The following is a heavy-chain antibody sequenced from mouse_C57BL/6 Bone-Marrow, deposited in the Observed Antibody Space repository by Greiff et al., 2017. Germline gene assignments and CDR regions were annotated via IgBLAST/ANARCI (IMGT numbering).Heavy chain of an antibody. CDR2: IDPSDIYT. CDR1: GYPFTSYW. CDR3: ARLAIYYGNYAWFAY. D-gene: IGHD2-1*01. V-gene: IGHV1-69*01. Sequence: VPLQPPGAELVMPGASVKLSCKASGYPFTSYWMHWVKQRPGQGLEWIGEIDPSDIYTNYNQKFKGKSTLTVDKSSSTAYMQLSSLTSEDSAVYYCARLAIYYGNYAWFAYWGQGTLVTVSA. J-gene: IGHJ3*01.